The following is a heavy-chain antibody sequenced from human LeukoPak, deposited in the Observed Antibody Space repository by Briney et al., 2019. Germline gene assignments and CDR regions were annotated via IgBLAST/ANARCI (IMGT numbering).Heavy chain of an antibody. Sequence: GESLRLSCAASGFTVSSNFMSWVRQAPGKGLEWVSLIYSGGSTYYADSVKGRFTISRDNSKNTLYLQMNSLRAEDTAVYYCARDAAAQQLVHYFDYWGQGTLVTVSS. J-gene: IGHJ4*02. CDR2: IYSGGST. V-gene: IGHV3-53*01. D-gene: IGHD6-13*01. CDR1: GFTVSSNF. CDR3: ARDAAAQQLVHYFDY.